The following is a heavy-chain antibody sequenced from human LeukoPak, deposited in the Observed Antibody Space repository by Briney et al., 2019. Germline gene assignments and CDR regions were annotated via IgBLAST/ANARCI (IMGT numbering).Heavy chain of an antibody. CDR1: GFTFSNAW. CDR2: IKSKTDGGTT. D-gene: IGHD3-3*01. J-gene: IGHJ4*02. V-gene: IGHV3-15*01. CDR3: TTDPDTIFGVVIVED. Sequence: GGSLRLSCAASGFTFSNAWMSWVRQAPGKGLEWVGRIKSKTDGGTTDYAAPVKGRFTISRDDSKNTLYLQMNSLKTEDTAVYYCTTDPDTIFGVVIVEDWGQGTLVTVSS.